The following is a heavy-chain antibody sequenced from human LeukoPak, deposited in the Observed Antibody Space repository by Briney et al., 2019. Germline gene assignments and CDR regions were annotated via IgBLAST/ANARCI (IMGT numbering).Heavy chain of an antibody. CDR3: AREEEGMITFGGGTNWFDP. CDR2: INHSGST. Sequence: KTSETLSLTCAVYGGSFSGYYWSWIRQPPGKGLEWIGEINHSGSTNYNPSLKSRVTMSVDTSKNQFSLKLSSVTAADTAVYYCAREEEGMITFGGGTNWFDPWGQGTLVTVSS. CDR1: GGSFSGYY. J-gene: IGHJ5*02. V-gene: IGHV4-34*01. D-gene: IGHD3-16*01.